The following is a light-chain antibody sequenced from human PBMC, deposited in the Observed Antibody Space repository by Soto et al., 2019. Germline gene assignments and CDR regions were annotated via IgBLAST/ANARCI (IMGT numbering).Light chain of an antibody. Sequence: DIQMTQSPSSLSASVGDRVTITCRASQSISSYLNWYQQKPGKAPKLLIYAAPSLQSGVPSRFSGSGSGTDFTLTISSLQPEDFATYYCQQSYSTPYTFGQGTKWRL. J-gene: IGKJ2*01. CDR3: QQSYSTPYT. CDR2: AAP. CDR1: QSISSY. V-gene: IGKV1-39*01.